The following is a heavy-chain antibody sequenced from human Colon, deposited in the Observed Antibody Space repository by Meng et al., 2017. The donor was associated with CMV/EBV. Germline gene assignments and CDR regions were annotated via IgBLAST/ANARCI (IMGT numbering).Heavy chain of an antibody. D-gene: IGHD5-18*01. J-gene: IGHJ4*02. CDR2: ISWNSGSI. Sequence: SLKISCAASGFTFDDYAMHWVRQAPGKGLEWVSGISWNSGSIGYADSVKGRFTISRDHAKNSLYLQMNSLRAEDTALYYCAKVGYSYDNFDYWGQGTLVTVSS. CDR1: GFTFDDYA. V-gene: IGHV3-9*01. CDR3: AKVGYSYDNFDY.